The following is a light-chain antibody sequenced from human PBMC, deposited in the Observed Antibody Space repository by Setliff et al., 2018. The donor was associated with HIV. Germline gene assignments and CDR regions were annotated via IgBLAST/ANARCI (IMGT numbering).Light chain of an antibody. CDR2: EVS. CDR1: ISDVGTYDR. Sequence: QSALAQPPPVSGSPGQSVTISCTGTISDVGTYDRVSWYQQPPGTAPKLMIYEVSNRPSGVPDRFSGSKSGNTASLIISGLQAEDEADYYCFSFTSSSTYVFGPGTKVTVL. J-gene: IGLJ1*01. CDR3: FSFTSSSTYV. V-gene: IGLV2-18*02.